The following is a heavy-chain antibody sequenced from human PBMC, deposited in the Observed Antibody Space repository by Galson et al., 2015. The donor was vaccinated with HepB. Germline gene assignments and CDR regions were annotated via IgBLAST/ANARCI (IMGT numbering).Heavy chain of an antibody. CDR2: ISSGSTI. CDR3: ARDLLGYYGMDV. CDR1: GFTFSSYN. J-gene: IGHJ6*02. D-gene: IGHD7-27*01. V-gene: IGHV3-48*02. Sequence: SLRLSCAASGFTFSSYNMNWVRQAPGKGLEWVSYISSGSTIYYADSVKGRFTISRDNAKNSLSLQMNSLRDEDMAVYYCARDLLGYYGMDVWGQGTTVTVSS.